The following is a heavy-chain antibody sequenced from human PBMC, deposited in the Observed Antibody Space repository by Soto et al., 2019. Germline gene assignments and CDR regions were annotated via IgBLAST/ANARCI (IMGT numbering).Heavy chain of an antibody. Sequence: PSETLSLTCTVSGGSISSYYWSWIRQPAGKGLEWIGRIYTSGSTNYNPSLKSRVTMSVATSKNQFSLKLSSVTAADTAVYYCARDLGYCSSTSCAGLPWFDPWGQGTLVTVSS. D-gene: IGHD2-2*01. CDR2: IYTSGST. V-gene: IGHV4-4*07. CDR1: GGSISSYY. CDR3: ARDLGYCSSTSCAGLPWFDP. J-gene: IGHJ5*02.